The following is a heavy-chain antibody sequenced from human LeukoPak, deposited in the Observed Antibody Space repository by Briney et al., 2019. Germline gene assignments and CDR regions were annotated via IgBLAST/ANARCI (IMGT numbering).Heavy chain of an antibody. CDR1: GGSISSSNW. CDR2: IYHSGST. V-gene: IGHV4-4*02. Sequence: SETLSLTCRVSGGSISSSNWWSWVRQPPGKGLEWIGEIYHSGSTNYNPSLKSRVTISVDKSKEQFSLKLSSVTAADTAVYYCARERNLEIAVAGTIFDYWGQGTLVTVSS. D-gene: IGHD6-19*01. CDR3: ARERNLEIAVAGTIFDY. J-gene: IGHJ4*02.